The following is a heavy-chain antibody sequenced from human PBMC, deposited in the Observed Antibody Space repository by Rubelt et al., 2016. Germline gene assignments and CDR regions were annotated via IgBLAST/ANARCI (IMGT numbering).Heavy chain of an antibody. V-gene: IGHV4-39*01. D-gene: IGHD3-16*01. J-gene: IGHJ3*02. CDR2: IYYSGST. Sequence: PPGKGLEWIGSIYYSGSTYYNPSLKSRVTISVDTSKNQFSLKLSSVTAADTAVYYCARTPRTPNMITFGGAADDAFDIWGQGTMVTVSS. CDR3: ARTPRTPNMITFGGAADDAFDI.